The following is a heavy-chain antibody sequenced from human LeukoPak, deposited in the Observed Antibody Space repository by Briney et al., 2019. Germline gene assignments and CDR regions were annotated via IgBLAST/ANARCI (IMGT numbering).Heavy chain of an antibody. CDR2: ISWNSGSI. J-gene: IGHJ3*02. D-gene: IGHD6-13*01. CDR3: AKDIQYSSSAGAFDI. CDR1: GFTFDDYA. Sequence: PGRSLRLSCAASGFTFDDYAMHWVLQAPGKGLEWVSGISWNSGSIGYADSVKGRFTISRDNAKNSLYLQMNSLGAEDTALYYCAKDIQYSSSAGAFDIWGQGTMVTVSS. V-gene: IGHV3-9*01.